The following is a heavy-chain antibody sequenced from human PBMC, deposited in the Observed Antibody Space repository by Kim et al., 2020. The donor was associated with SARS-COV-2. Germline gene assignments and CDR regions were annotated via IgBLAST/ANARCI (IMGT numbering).Heavy chain of an antibody. D-gene: IGHD4-17*01. CDR3: ARERDYGGNSADFDY. V-gene: IGHV6-1*01. Sequence: VSVRSRITINPDTSKTQFALQLNSVTHEDTAVYYCARERDYGGNSADFDYWGQGTLVTVSS. J-gene: IGHJ4*02.